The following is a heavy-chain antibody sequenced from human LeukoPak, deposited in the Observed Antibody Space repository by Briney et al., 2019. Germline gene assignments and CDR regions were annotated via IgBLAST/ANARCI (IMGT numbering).Heavy chain of an antibody. Sequence: GESLKIPCKGSGDSFTSNWIGWVRQMPEKGLEWLEVIYPGDSDTRYTPSFQGQVTISADKSISTAYLQWSSLKAADTAMYYCARHTERYSSSPLDYWGQGTLVTVSS. D-gene: IGHD6-6*01. CDR3: ARHTERYSSSPLDY. J-gene: IGHJ4*02. CDR2: IYPGDSDT. CDR1: GDSFTSNW. V-gene: IGHV5-51*01.